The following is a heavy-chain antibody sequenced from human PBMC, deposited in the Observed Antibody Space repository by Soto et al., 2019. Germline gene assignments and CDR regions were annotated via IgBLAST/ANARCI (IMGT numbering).Heavy chain of an antibody. J-gene: IGHJ3*02. V-gene: IGHV1-3*01. D-gene: IGHD3-3*01. CDR1: GYTFTSYA. CDR3: ARVGVRFLEWLGAFDI. CDR2: INAGNGNT. Sequence: ASVKVSCKASGYTFTSYAMHWVRQAPGQRLEWMGWINAGNGNTKYSQKFQGRVTITRDTSASTACMELSSLRSEDTAVYYCARVGVRFLEWLGAFDIWGQGTMVTVSS.